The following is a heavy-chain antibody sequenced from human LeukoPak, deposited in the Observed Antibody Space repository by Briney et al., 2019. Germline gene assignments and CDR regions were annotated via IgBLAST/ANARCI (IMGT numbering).Heavy chain of an antibody. D-gene: IGHD3-10*01. CDR2: MNPNSGNT. CDR1: GYTFTSYD. Sequence: GASVKVSCKASGYTFTSYDINWVRQATGQGLEWMGWMNPNSGNTGYAQKFQGRVTMTRNTSISTAYMELSSLRSEDTAVYYCARGRAVRGVILPGYWGQGTLVTVSS. CDR3: ARGRAVRGVILPGY. V-gene: IGHV1-8*01. J-gene: IGHJ4*02.